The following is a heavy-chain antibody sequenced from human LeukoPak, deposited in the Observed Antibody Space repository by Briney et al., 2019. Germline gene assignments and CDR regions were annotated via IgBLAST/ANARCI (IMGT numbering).Heavy chain of an antibody. V-gene: IGHV1-18*01. CDR3: ARDICSSGSCYVNWFDP. Sequence: GASVKVSCKASGYAFTDYGVTWVRQAPGQGLERMGWIGGHNGDTHYAQKFQGRVTMTIDTSTSTAYMELRGLRSDDTAVYYCARDICSSGSCYVNWFDPWGQGALVTVSS. D-gene: IGHD2-15*01. CDR1: GYAFTDYG. J-gene: IGHJ5*02. CDR2: IGGHNGDT.